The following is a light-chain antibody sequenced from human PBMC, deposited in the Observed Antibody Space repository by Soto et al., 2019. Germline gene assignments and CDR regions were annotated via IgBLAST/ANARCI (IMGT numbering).Light chain of an antibody. CDR3: QQYNSYSPST. V-gene: IGKV1-5*01. J-gene: IGKJ1*01. CDR1: QSIRSR. CDR2: GAS. Sequence: DIQMTQSPSTLSASVGDRVTFTCRASQSIRSRLAWYQQKPGKAPSLLISGASTLESGVPSRFSGSGSGTEFTLTISSLQPDDFATYYCQQYNSYSPSTFGQGTKVDIK.